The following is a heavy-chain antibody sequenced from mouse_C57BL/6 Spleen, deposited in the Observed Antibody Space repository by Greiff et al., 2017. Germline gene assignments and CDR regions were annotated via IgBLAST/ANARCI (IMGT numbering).Heavy chain of an antibody. CDR2: ISDGGSYT. CDR1: GFTFSSYA. CDR3: ARDREVDYGSSYGYFEV. D-gene: IGHD1-1*01. V-gene: IGHV5-4*01. J-gene: IGHJ1*03. Sequence: EVQGVESGGGLVKPGGSLKLSCAASGFTFSSYAMSWVRQTPEKRLEWVATISDGGSYTYYPDNVKGRFTISRDNAKNNLYLQMSHLKSEDTAMYDCARDREVDYGSSYGYFEVWGTGTTVTVSS.